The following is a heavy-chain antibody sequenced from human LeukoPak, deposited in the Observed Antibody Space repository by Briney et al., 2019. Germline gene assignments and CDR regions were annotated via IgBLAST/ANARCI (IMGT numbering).Heavy chain of an antibody. V-gene: IGHV5-51*01. CDR1: GYSFTSYW. Sequence: GESLKISCKGSGYSFTSYWIGWVRQMPGKGLGWMGIIYPGDSDTRYSPSFQGQVTISADKSISTAYLQWSSLKASDTAMYYCARQLMVSGIAAAGNFDYWGQGTLVTVSS. J-gene: IGHJ4*02. CDR3: ARQLMVSGIAAAGNFDY. CDR2: IYPGDSDT. D-gene: IGHD6-13*01.